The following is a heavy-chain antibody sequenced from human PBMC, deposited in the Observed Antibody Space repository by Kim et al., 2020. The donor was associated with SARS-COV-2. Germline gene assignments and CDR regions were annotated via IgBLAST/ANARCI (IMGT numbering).Heavy chain of an antibody. CDR2: IYYSGST. Sequence: SETLSLTCTVSGGSISSYYWSWIRQPPGKGLEWIGYIYYSGSTNYNPSLKSRVTISVDTSKNQFSLKLSSVTAADTAVYYCARDEGSWFGAPGAFDIWGQGTMVTVSS. CDR1: GGSISSYY. CDR3: ARDEGSWFGAPGAFDI. J-gene: IGHJ3*02. V-gene: IGHV4-59*01. D-gene: IGHD3-10*01.